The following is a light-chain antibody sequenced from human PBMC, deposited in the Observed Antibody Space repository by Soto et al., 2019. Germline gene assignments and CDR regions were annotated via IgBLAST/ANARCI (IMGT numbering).Light chain of an antibody. J-gene: IGKJ3*01. V-gene: IGKV4-1*01. CDR3: QQYYGSPFT. CDR1: LSVLQNSYNKNY. CDR2: WAS. Sequence: DIVMTQSPDSLAVSLGERATSNCKSILSVLQNSYNKNYLAWYQQKPGQPPKLLIYWASTRESGVPDRFSGSGAGTEFTLTSNSRQAEDVSVYFCQQYYGSPFTVGPGTKVDLK.